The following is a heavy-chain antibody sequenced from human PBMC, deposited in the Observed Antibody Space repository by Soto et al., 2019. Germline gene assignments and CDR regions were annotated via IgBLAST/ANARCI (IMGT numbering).Heavy chain of an antibody. CDR2: ISGSGGST. D-gene: IGHD5-18*01. J-gene: IGHJ6*02. V-gene: IGHV3-23*01. CDR1: GFTFSSYA. CDR3: AKGGYSYGYLSDYYYYGMDV. Sequence: PGGSLRLSCAASGFTFSSYAMSWVRQAPGKGLEWVSAISGSGGSTYYADSVKGRFTISRDNSKNTLYLQMNSLRAEDTAVYYCAKGGYSYGYLSDYYYYGMDVWGQGTTVTVSS.